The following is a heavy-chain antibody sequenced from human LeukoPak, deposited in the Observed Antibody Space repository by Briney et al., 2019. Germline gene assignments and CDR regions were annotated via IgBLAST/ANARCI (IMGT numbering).Heavy chain of an antibody. CDR1: GYTFTDYY. CDR2: VDPEDGET. V-gene: IGHV1-69-2*01. J-gene: IGHJ4*02. Sequence: ASVKVSCKVSGYTFTDYYMHWVQQAPGKELEWMGLVDPEDGETIYAEKFQGRVTITADTSTDTAYMELSSLRSEDTAVYYCATEGIAAAGACDYWGQGTQVTVSS. CDR3: ATEGIAAAGACDY. D-gene: IGHD6-13*01.